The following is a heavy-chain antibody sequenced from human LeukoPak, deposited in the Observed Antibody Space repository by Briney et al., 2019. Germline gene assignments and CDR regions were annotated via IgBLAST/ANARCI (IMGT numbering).Heavy chain of an antibody. D-gene: IGHD3-10*01. Sequence: GGSLRLSCAASGFIFSNYYMHWVRQPPGKGLVWVSHINSDGSDINYADSVKSRFTISRDNAKNSLYLQMNSLRAEDTAVYYCARDGILWFGEGPFDYWGQGTLVTVSS. J-gene: IGHJ4*02. V-gene: IGHV3-74*01. CDR3: ARDGILWFGEGPFDY. CDR1: GFIFSNYY. CDR2: INSDGSDI.